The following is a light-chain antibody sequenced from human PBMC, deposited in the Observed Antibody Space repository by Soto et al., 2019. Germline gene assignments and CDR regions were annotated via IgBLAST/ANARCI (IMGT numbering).Light chain of an antibody. CDR1: NIGSKR. J-gene: IGLJ2*01. Sequence: SYELTQAPSVSVAPGQTARITCGGANIGSKRVHWYQQEPAQAPVLVVYDDSDRPSGIPERFSGSKSESTATLTISRVEAADEADYFCQVWDTKSDHLVFGGGTKLTVL. V-gene: IGLV3-21*02. CDR3: QVWDTKSDHLV. CDR2: DDS.